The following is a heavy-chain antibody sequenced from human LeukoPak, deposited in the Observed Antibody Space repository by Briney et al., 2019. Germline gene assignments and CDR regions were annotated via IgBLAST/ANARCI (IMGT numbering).Heavy chain of an antibody. J-gene: IGHJ4*02. CDR2: INHSGRT. D-gene: IGHD5-24*01. Sequence: SETLSLTCAVPGGSFSGYYWTWIRQPPGKGLEWIGEINHSGRTNYNPSLKSRVIISVDKSKNQFSLKLSSVTAADTAVYYCARDRRWLHGDYFDYWGQGTLVTVSS. CDR1: GGSFSGYY. V-gene: IGHV4-34*01. CDR3: ARDRRWLHGDYFDY.